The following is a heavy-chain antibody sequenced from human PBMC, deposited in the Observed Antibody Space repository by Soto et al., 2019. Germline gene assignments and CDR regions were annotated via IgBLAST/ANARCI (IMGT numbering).Heavy chain of an antibody. V-gene: IGHV3-30-3*01. Sequence: GGSLRLSCAASGFTFSGYAMHWVRQAPGKGLEWVAVISYDGSNKYYADSVKGRFTISRDNSKNTLYLQMNSLRAEDTAVYYCARKGYYDSSGYPFDYWGQGTLVTVSS. CDR2: ISYDGSNK. J-gene: IGHJ4*02. CDR1: GFTFSGYA. CDR3: ARKGYYDSSGYPFDY. D-gene: IGHD3-22*01.